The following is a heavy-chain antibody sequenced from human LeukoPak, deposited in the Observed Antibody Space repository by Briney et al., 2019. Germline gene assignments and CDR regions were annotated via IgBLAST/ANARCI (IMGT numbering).Heavy chain of an antibody. CDR2: IDPSDSYT. D-gene: IGHD5-24*01. CDR3: ARHGSPGRDGYNSAWFDP. CDR1: GSRFTSYW. V-gene: IGHV5-10-1*01. J-gene: IGHJ5*02. Sequence: GESLKISCQGSGSRFTSYWISWVRQMPGKGLEWMGRIDPSDSYTDYSPSFQGHVTISADKSISTAYLQWSSLKASDTAMYYCARHGSPGRDGYNSAWFDPWGQGTLVTVSS.